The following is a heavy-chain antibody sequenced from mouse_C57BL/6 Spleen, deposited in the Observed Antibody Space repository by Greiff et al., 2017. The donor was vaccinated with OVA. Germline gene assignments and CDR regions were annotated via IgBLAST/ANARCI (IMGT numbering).Heavy chain of an antibody. J-gene: IGHJ2*01. V-gene: IGHV5-12*01. Sequence: EVQLQESGGGLVQPGGSLKLSCAASGFTFSDYYMYWVRQTPEKRLEWVAYISNGGGSTYYPDTVKGRFTISRDNAKNTLYLQMSRLKSEDTAMYYCARHDYYGHFFDYWGQGTTLTVSS. CDR1: GFTFSDYY. CDR3: ARHDYYGHFFDY. D-gene: IGHD1-1*01. CDR2: ISNGGGST.